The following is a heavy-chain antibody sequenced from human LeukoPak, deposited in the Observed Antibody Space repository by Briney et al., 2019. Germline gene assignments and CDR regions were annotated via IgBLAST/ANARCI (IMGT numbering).Heavy chain of an antibody. CDR3: ARENWNVAKYVLDI. D-gene: IGHD1-1*01. CDR2: ISSSGGGT. Sequence: PGGSLRLSCAASGFTFSTYAMSWVRQTPGKGLEWVSAISSSGGGTFYTGSVKGRFTISRDDSKDTLYLQVNSLRAEDTALYYCARENWNVAKYVLDIWGQGTMVSVAS. J-gene: IGHJ3*02. V-gene: IGHV3-23*01. CDR1: GFTFSTYA.